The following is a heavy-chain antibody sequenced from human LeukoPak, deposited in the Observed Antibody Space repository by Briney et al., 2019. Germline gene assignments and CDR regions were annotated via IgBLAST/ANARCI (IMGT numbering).Heavy chain of an antibody. D-gene: IGHD3-9*01. CDR2: ISGSGGST. J-gene: IGHJ5*02. V-gene: IGHV3-23*01. Sequence: GGSLRLTCAASGFTFSGFAMSWVRRTPGKGLEWVSGISGSGGSTYYADSVKGRFTISRDNSKNTLYLQMNTLRAEDTAIYYCAKDGYFDWAQRGDWFDPWGQGTLVTVSS. CDR3: AKDGYFDWAQRGDWFDP. CDR1: GFTFSGFA.